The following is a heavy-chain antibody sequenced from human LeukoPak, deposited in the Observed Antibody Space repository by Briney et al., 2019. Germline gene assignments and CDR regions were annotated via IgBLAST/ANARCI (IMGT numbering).Heavy chain of an antibody. V-gene: IGHV3-23*01. Sequence: ETLSLTCTVSGGSISSYYWSWIRQPPGKGLEWVSGITGSGSGTYYADSVKGQFTISRDNAKNTLYLQMNSLRVEDTAVYYCAKSGERRRPYYFDYWGQGTLVTVSS. J-gene: IGHJ4*02. CDR2: ITGSGSGT. D-gene: IGHD3-10*01. CDR3: AKSGERRRPYYFDY. CDR1: GGSISSYY.